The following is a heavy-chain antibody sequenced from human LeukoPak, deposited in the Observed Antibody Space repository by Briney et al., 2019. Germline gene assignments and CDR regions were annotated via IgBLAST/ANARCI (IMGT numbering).Heavy chain of an antibody. D-gene: IGHD5-12*01. CDR3: ARDQGYSGHGYYYYYYGMDV. CDR2: ISAYNGNT. J-gene: IGHJ6*02. Sequence: GASVKVSCKASGYTFTSYGISWVRQAPGQGLEWMGWISAYNGNTNYAQKLQGRVTMTTDTSTSTAYMELRSLRSDDTAVYYCARDQGYSGHGYYYYYYGMDVWGQGTTVTVSS. V-gene: IGHV1-18*01. CDR1: GYTFTSYG.